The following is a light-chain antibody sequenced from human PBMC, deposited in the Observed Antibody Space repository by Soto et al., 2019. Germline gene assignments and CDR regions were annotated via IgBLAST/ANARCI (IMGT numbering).Light chain of an antibody. Sequence: QSALTQPPSVSGSPGQSGAISCTGTSSDFGSYNRVSWYQQPPGAAPKLMIYEVSNRPSGVPDRFSGSKSGNTASLTISGLQAEDEADYYCNSYTGSSTYVFGTGTKRTVL. V-gene: IGLV2-18*02. J-gene: IGLJ1*01. CDR1: SSDFGSYNR. CDR2: EVS. CDR3: NSYTGSSTYV.